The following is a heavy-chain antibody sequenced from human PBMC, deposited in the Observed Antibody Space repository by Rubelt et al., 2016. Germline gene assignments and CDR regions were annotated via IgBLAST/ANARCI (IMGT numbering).Heavy chain of an antibody. J-gene: IGHJ4*02. Sequence: EVQLVESGGGLVKPGGSLRLSCAASGFTFSNDWMSWVRQAPGKGLEWVGRIKRKTDGGTTDYAAPVKGRFTISRDDSKNTLYLQMNSMKTEDTAVYYCTTDANDYWGQGTLVTVSS. CDR3: TTDANDY. V-gene: IGHV3-15*01. CDR2: IKRKTDGGTT. CDR1: GFTFSNDW.